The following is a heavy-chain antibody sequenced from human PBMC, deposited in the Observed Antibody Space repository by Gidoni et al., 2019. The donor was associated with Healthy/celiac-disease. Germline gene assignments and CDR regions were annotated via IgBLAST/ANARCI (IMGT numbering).Heavy chain of an antibody. D-gene: IGHD6-19*01. J-gene: IGHJ4*02. CDR3: AKGVQWLPRGYFDY. V-gene: IGHV3-23*04. CDR2: ISGSGGST. CDR1: GFPCSRCA. Sequence: EVQLVESGGGLVQPGGSLRLSFAASGFPCSRCAMIWVRQAPGRGREWVSVISGSGGSTYYADSVKGRFTISRDNSKNTLYLQMNSLRAEDTAVYYCAKGVQWLPRGYFDYWGQGTLVTVSS.